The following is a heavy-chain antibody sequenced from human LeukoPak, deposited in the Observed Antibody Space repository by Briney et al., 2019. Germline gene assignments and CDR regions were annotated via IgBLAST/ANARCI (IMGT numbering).Heavy chain of an antibody. CDR2: ISSSSSTI. D-gene: IGHD3-22*01. CDR3: ARGQWLLL. V-gene: IGHV3-48*01. CDR1: GFTVSSNY. Sequence: GGSLRLSCAASGFTVSSNYMSWVRQAPGKGLEWVSYISSSSSTIYYADSVKGRFTISRDNAKNSLYLQMNSLRAEDTAVYYCARGQWLLLWGQGTLVTVSS. J-gene: IGHJ4*02.